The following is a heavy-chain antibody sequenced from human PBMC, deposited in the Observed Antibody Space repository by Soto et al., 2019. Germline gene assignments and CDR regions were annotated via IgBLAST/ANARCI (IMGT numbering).Heavy chain of an antibody. Sequence: QVQLVQSGAEVKKPGSSVKVSCKASGGTFGSYAISWVRQAPGQGLEWMGGIIPIPGTANYAQKFQGRVTIAADESTSTAYMELSSLRSEDTAVYYCASSQGSSTSLEIYYYYCYGMDVWGQGTTVTVSS. V-gene: IGHV1-69*01. CDR1: GGTFGSYA. CDR2: IIPIPGTA. D-gene: IGHD2-2*01. J-gene: IGHJ6*02. CDR3: ASSQGSSTSLEIYYYYCYGMDV.